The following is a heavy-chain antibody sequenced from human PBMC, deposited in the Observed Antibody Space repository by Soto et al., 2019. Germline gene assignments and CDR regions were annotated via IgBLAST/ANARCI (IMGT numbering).Heavy chain of an antibody. CDR3: ARAYSSGWYLYNWFDP. J-gene: IGHJ5*02. CDR2: IYTSGST. D-gene: IGHD6-19*01. Sequence: PSETLSLTCTVSGGSISSSSYYWSWIRQPAGKGLEWIGRIYTSGSTNYNPSLKSRVTMSVDTSKNQFSLKLSSVTAADTAVYYCARAYSSGWYLYNWFDPWGQGTLVTVSS. V-gene: IGHV4-61*02. CDR1: GGSISSSSYY.